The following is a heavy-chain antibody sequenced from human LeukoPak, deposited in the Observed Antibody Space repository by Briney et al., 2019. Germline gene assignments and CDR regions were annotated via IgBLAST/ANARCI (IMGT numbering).Heavy chain of an antibody. D-gene: IGHD6-6*01. V-gene: IGHV4-38-2*01. J-gene: IGHJ4*02. Sequence: SETLSLTCSVSDYSISSDYYWGWIRQPPGKGLDWIGTIYHSGSTYYNPSLKSRVTISVDRSKNQFSLKLSSVTAADTAVYYCAKLAARLVYWGQGTLVTVSS. CDR1: DYSISSDYY. CDR2: IYHSGST. CDR3: AKLAARLVY.